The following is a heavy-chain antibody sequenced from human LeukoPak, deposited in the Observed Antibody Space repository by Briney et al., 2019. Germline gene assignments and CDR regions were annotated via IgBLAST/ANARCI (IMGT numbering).Heavy chain of an antibody. CDR3: ARDRGSSGRLGRFDN. CDR1: GFTLSTYW. CDR2: IKQDGSEK. D-gene: IGHD6-19*01. Sequence: GGSLRLSCAASGFTLSTYWMTWVRQTPGKGLEWVANIKQDGSEKYYVDSVKGRFTISRDNAKKLLYLQMNSLRVEDTAVYYCARDRGSSGRLGRFDNWGQGTLVTVSP. J-gene: IGHJ4*02. V-gene: IGHV3-7*01.